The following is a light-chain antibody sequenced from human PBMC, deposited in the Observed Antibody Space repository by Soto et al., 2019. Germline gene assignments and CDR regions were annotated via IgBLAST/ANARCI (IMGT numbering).Light chain of an antibody. J-gene: IGKJ5*01. V-gene: IGKV3D-15*01. Sequence: LSVSPVSITTISFRASQSGSSELAWYQQKHGQAPRLLIDGASTRATDIPDRFIGSGSGTGFTISVCGLGTAAVPVYRSLRHPRPLPFGQGTRLEIK. CDR3: LRHPRPLP. CDR1: QSGSSE. CDR2: GAS.